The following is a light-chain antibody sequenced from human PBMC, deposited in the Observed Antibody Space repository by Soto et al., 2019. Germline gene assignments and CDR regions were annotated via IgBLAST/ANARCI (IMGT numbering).Light chain of an antibody. CDR3: QQYGSSPQNPFMYT. Sequence: EIVLTQSPGTLSLSPGERATLSCRASQSVSSSYLAWYQQKPGQAPRLLIYGASSRATGIPDRFSGSGSGTDFTLTISRLEPEDFPVYYCQQYGSSPQNPFMYTFGQGTKLEIK. CDR2: GAS. J-gene: IGKJ2*01. V-gene: IGKV3-20*01. CDR1: QSVSSSY.